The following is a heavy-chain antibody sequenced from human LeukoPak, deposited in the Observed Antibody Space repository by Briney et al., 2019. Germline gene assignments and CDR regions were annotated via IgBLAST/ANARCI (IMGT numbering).Heavy chain of an antibody. V-gene: IGHV1-18*01. D-gene: IGHD3-10*01. Sequence: SVKVSCKASGYTFTSYGISWVRQAPGQGLEWMGWISGYNGNTNYAQKLQGRVTITRDTSISTAYMELSSLTSEDTAVYYCARTPPGGLIDYWGQGTLVTVSS. CDR3: ARTPPGGLIDY. J-gene: IGHJ4*02. CDR1: GYTFTSYG. CDR2: ISGYNGNT.